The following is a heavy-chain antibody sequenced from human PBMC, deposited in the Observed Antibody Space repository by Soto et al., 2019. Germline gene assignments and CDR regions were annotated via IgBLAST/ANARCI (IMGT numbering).Heavy chain of an antibody. CDR2: IVVGRGNT. CDR3: AADLYCRGSWSSLDI. J-gene: IGHJ3*02. CDR1: GFTYSNSA. Sequence: SVKVSWRSSGFTYSNSAGQRVRQARGEGLEWMGLIVVGRGNTKYAQKFRERVTISRDMSTSPEHMEVRSLTSEDTAVYHCAADLYCRGSWSSLDIWG. D-gene: IGHD2-15*01. V-gene: IGHV1-58*01.